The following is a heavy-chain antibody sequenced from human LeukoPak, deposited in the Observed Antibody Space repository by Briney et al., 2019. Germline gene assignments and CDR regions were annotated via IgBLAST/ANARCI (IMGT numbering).Heavy chain of an antibody. CDR1: GFTFSDYF. J-gene: IGHJ5*02. V-gene: IGHV3-11*06. Sequence: GSLRLSCAASGFTFSDYFMTWIRQAPGKGLEWVSYISSSSTNTNYADSVKGRFTISRDNAKNSLSLQMNSLRAEDTAVYYCARGIPKTYCTSTSCYVNWFDPWGQGTLVIVSS. CDR3: ARGIPKTYCTSTSCYVNWFDP. CDR2: ISSSSTNT. D-gene: IGHD2-2*01.